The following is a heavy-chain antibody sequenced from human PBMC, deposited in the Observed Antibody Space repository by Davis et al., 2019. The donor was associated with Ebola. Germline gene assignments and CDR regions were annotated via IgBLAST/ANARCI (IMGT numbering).Heavy chain of an antibody. Sequence: GESLKISCAASGFTFSSYAMHWVRQAPGKGLEWVALISYDGGDKYYADSVKGRFTISRDNSKNTLYLQMNSLRAEDTAVYYCASRSPAPFDPWGQGTLVTVSS. CDR2: ISYDGGDK. V-gene: IGHV3-30-3*01. CDR1: GFTFSSYA. D-gene: IGHD6-25*01. J-gene: IGHJ5*02. CDR3: ASRSPAPFDP.